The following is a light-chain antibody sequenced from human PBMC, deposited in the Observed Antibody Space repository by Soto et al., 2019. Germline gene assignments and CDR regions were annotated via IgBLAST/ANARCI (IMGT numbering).Light chain of an antibody. J-gene: IGKJ4*02. CDR2: DAS. Sequence: DIQMTQSPSSLSASVGDRVTITCQASQDISNYLNWYQQKPGKAPKLLIYDASKLETGVPSTFSGSGAGTDFTLTISSLQAEDIATYHCQQYDQLPLTFGGGTKVEIK. V-gene: IGKV1-33*01. CDR1: QDISNY. CDR3: QQYDQLPLT.